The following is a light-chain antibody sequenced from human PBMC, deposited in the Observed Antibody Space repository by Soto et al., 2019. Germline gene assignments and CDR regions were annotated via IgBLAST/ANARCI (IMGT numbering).Light chain of an antibody. V-gene: IGLV2-14*01. CDR1: SSDVGEYNY. CDR3: SSYASISTLYV. J-gene: IGLJ1*01. Sequence: QSVLTQPASVSGSLGQSITISCTGTSSDVGEYNYVSWYQQHPGIAPKLMIYEVRNRPSGVSNRFSGSKSGNTASLTISGLQTEDEADYYCSSYASISTLYVFGTGTKATVL. CDR2: EVR.